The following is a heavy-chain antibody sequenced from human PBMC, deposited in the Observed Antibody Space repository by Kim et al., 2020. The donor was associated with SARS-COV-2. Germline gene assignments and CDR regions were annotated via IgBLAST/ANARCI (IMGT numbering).Heavy chain of an antibody. J-gene: IGHJ4*02. CDR3: TSIFEY. V-gene: IGHV3-74*01. D-gene: IGHD3-3*02. CDR2: NGGTM. Sequence: NGGTMTVRNSVKGRYTTSRDNANNMVYLQMNSLRVDDTAIYYCTSIFEYWGQGALVTVSS.